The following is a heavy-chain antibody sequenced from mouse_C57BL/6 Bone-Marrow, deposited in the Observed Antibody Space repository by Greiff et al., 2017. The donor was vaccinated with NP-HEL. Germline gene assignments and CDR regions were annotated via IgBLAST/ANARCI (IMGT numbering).Heavy chain of an antibody. Sequence: EVQLQESGPGLVKPSQSLSLTCSVTGYSITSGYYWNWIRQFPGNKLEWMGYISYDGSNNYNPSLKNRISITRDTSKNQCFLKLNSVTTEDTATYYCAREDDYGYAMDYWGQGTSVTVSS. CDR3: AREDDYGYAMDY. CDR1: GYSITSGYY. J-gene: IGHJ4*01. CDR2: ISYDGSN. V-gene: IGHV3-6*01. D-gene: IGHD2-4*01.